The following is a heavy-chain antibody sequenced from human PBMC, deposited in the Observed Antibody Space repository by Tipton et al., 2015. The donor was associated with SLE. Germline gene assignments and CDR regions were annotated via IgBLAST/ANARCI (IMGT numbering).Heavy chain of an antibody. CDR2: IYYSGST. D-gene: IGHD5/OR15-5a*01. J-gene: IGHJ5*02. CDR1: GGSISTYY. Sequence: LRLSCTVSGGSISTYYWSWIRQPPGKGLEWIGYIYYSGSTNYNPSLKSRVTISVDTSKNQFSLKLSSVTAADTAVYYCAGRSRGWFDPWGQGTLVTVSS. CDR3: AGRSRGWFDP. V-gene: IGHV4-59*01.